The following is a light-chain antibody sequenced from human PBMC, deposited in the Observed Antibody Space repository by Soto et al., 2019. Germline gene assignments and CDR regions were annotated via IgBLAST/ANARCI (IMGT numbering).Light chain of an antibody. J-gene: IGKJ4*01. V-gene: IGKV3D-15*01. CDR2: DTY. Sequence: VGSTLAWYQQLPGQAPRLLIYDTYNRATGIHARFSGSGSGTDFTLTIRSLQPDDFATYYCKQYNTYPLTFGGGTKVDIK. CDR3: KQYNTYPLT. CDR1: VGST.